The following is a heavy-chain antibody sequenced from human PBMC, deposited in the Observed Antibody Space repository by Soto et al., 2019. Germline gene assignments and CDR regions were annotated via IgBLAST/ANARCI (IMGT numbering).Heavy chain of an antibody. V-gene: IGHV3-30-3*01. CDR2: ISYDGSNK. J-gene: IGHJ4*02. CDR1: GFTFSSYA. CDR3: ARGYYDILTGYYSQISPFDY. Sequence: GGSLRLSCAASGFTFSSYAMHWFRQAPGKGLEWVAVISYDGSNKYYADSVKGRFTISRDNSKNTLYLQMNSLRAEDTAVYYCARGYYDILTGYYSQISPFDYWGQGTLVTVSS. D-gene: IGHD3-9*01.